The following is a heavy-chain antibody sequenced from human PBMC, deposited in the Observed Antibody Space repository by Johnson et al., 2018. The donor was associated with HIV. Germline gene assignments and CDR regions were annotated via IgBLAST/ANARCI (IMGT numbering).Heavy chain of an antibody. CDR1: GFTFSSYD. CDR2: IGTAGDT. CDR3: ARSSSTAAPGRDAFDI. D-gene: IGHD6-13*01. J-gene: IGHJ3*02. V-gene: IGHV3-13*01. Sequence: VQLVESGGGLVQPGGSLRLSCAASGFTFSSYDMHWVRQATGKGLEWVSAIGTAGDTYYPGSVKGRFPISRENAKNSLYLQMNSLRAGDTAVYYCARSSSTAAPGRDAFDIWGQGTMVTVSS.